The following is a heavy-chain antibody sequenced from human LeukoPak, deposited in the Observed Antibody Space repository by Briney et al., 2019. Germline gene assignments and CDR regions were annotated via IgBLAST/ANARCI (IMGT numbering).Heavy chain of an antibody. V-gene: IGHV3-30*04. D-gene: IGHD6-13*01. CDR1: GFTFSSYA. Sequence: GGSLRLSCAASGFTFSSYAMHWVRQAPGKGLEWVAVISYDGSNKYYADSVRGRFTISRDNAKNTLHLQMNSLRVEDTAVYYCAKVATLAEPGTVTSAAFDVWGQGTMVTVSS. CDR3: AKVATLAEPGTVTSAAFDV. J-gene: IGHJ3*01. CDR2: ISYDGSNK.